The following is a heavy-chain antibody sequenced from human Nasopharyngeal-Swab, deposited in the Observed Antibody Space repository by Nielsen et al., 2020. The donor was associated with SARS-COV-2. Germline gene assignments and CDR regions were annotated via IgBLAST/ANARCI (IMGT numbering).Heavy chain of an antibody. CDR2: ISSSSSYI. CDR3: ARAGGAYCGGDCYYYYGMDV. CDR1: GFTFSSYS. V-gene: IGHV3-21*01. J-gene: IGHJ6*02. Sequence: GESLKISCAASGFTFSSYSMNWVRQAPGKGLEWVSSISSSSSYIYYADSVKGRFTIFRDNAKNSLYLQMNSLRAEDTAVYYCARAGGAYCGGDCYYYYGMDVWGQGTTVTVSS. D-gene: IGHD2-21*02.